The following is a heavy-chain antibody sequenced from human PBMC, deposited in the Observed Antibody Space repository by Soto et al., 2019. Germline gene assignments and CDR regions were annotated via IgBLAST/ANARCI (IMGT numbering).Heavy chain of an antibody. V-gene: IGHV1-24*01. J-gene: IGHJ6*02. CDR1: GYTLTELS. Sequence: ASVKVSCKVSGYTLTELSMHWVRQAPGKGLEWMGGFDPEDGETIYAQKFQGRVTMTEDTSTDTAYMELSSLRSEDTAVYYCATARWELARYYYYGMDVWGQGTTVTVSS. CDR2: FDPEDGET. D-gene: IGHD1-26*01. CDR3: ATARWELARYYYYGMDV.